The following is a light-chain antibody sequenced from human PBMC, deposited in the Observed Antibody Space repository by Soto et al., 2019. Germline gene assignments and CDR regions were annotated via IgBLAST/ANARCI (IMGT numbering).Light chain of an antibody. J-gene: IGKJ4*01. CDR2: ATS. V-gene: IGKV1-27*01. CDR3: QTYNHAPT. Sequence: DIQLTQSPSSLSASVGDRVTITCRASQAISSYLAWYQQKPGKVPELLIYATSTLQSGAPSRFSGSGSGTDFTLTISSLQAEDVATYYCQTYNHAPTFGGGTKVEIK. CDR1: QAISSY.